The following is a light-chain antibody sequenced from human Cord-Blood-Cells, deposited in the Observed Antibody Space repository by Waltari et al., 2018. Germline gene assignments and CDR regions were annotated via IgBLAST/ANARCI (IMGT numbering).Light chain of an antibody. J-gene: IGLJ1*01. CDR3: AAWDDSLSGYV. V-gene: IGLV1-47*01. CDR2: RNN. Sequence: QSVLTQPHSSSGTPGPRVTLSCSGSSSTTGSDYLYWYQQLPGTAPKLPIYRNNQRPSGVPVRFSGSKSGTSASLAISGLRSEDEADYYCAAWDDSLSGYVFGTGTKVTVL. CDR1: SSTTGSDY.